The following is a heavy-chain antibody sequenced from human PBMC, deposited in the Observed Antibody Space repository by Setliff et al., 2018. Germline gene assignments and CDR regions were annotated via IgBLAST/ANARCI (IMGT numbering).Heavy chain of an antibody. CDR2: INAGNGNT. CDR3: ARASFGWLPPLRADFDY. V-gene: IGHV1-3*01. D-gene: IGHD3-9*01. J-gene: IGHJ4*02. CDR1: GYTFTSYA. Sequence: ASVKVSCKASGYTFTSYAMHWVRQAPGQRLEWMGWINAGNGNTNYAQKLQGRVTMTTDTSTSTAYMELRSLRSDDTAVYYCARASFGWLPPLRADFDYWGRGTLVTVSS.